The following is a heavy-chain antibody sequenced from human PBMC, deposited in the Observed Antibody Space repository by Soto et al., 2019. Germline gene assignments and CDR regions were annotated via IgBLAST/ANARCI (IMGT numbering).Heavy chain of an antibody. V-gene: IGHV3-23*01. CDR1: GFTFSSYA. D-gene: IGHD2-2*01. CDR2: ISGSGGST. J-gene: IGHJ4*02. Sequence: GGSLRLSCAASGFTFSSYAMSWVRQAPGKGLEWVSAISGSGGSTYYAESVKGRFTISRDNSKNTLYLQMNSLRAEDTAVYYCAKAHTGYCSSTSCYGLFDYWGQGTLVTVSS. CDR3: AKAHTGYCSSTSCYGLFDY.